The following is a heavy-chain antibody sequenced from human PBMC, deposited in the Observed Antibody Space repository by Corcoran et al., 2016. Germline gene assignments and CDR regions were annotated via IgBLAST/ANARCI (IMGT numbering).Heavy chain of an antibody. CDR1: GGSFSGYY. Sequence: QVQLQQWGAGLLKPSETLSLTCVVYGGSFSGYYWSWIRQPPGKGLEWIGEINHSGSTNYNPSLKSRVTISVDTSKNQFSLKLSPVTAADTAVYYCARGGRGAPTSYYFDYWGQGTLVTVSS. J-gene: IGHJ4*02. D-gene: IGHD3-10*01. CDR3: ARGGRGAPTSYYFDY. CDR2: INHSGST. V-gene: IGHV4-34*01.